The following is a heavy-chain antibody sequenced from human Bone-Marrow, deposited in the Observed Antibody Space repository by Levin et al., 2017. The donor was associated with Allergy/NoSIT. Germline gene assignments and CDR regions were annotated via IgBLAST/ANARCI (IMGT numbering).Heavy chain of an antibody. V-gene: IGHV1-46*01. CDR3: ARGHTSGWYNGGGY. D-gene: IGHD6-19*01. J-gene: IGHJ4*02. CDR2: INPADDTT. Sequence: GESLKISCKASGYSFTNFYVHWVRQAPGQGLEWVGIINPADDTTSYAPKFQGRITMTRDTSTTTVYMELSSLTSEDTALYYCARGHTSGWYNGGGYWGQGTLVTVSS. CDR1: GYSFTNFY.